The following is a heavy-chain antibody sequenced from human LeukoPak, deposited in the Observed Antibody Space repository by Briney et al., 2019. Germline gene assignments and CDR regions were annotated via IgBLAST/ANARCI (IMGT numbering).Heavy chain of an antibody. CDR3: ARAGGTGTIPN. Sequence: ASVKVSCKASGYTFTTYYIHWVRQAPGQGLEWMGFINPSGGSTSYAQKFQGRVTMTRDTSTSTVYMELSSLRSEDTAVYYCARAGGTGTIPNWGQGTLVTVSS. V-gene: IGHV1-46*01. J-gene: IGHJ4*02. CDR2: INPSGGST. CDR1: GYTFTTYY. D-gene: IGHD1-1*01.